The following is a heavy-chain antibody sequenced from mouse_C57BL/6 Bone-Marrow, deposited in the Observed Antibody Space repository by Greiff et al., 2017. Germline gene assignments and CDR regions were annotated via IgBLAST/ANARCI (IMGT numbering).Heavy chain of an antibody. V-gene: IGHV1-69*01. CDR2: IDPYDSYT. J-gene: IGHJ3*01. CDR1: GYTFTSYW. Sequence: QVQLQQSGAELVMPGASVKLSCKASGYTFTSYWMHWVKQRPGQGLEWIGAIDPYDSYTNYNQKFKGKSTLTVDKSSSTAYMQLSSLTSEDSAVYYSANTAQAWEFAYWGQGTLVTVSA. D-gene: IGHD3-2*02. CDR3: ANTAQAWEFAY.